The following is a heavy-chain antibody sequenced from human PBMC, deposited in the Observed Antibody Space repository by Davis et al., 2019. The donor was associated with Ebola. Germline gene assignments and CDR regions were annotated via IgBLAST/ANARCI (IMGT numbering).Heavy chain of an antibody. J-gene: IGHJ6*04. CDR1: GFTFSSYG. V-gene: IGHV3-30*03. D-gene: IGHD3-10*01. CDR2: ISYDGSNK. Sequence: GESLKISCAASGFTFSSYGMHWVRQAPGKGLEWVAVISYDGSNKYYADSVKGRFTISRDNSKNTLYLQMNSLRAEDTAVYYCARVPLMVRGRDYYYYYGMDVWGKGTTVTVSS. CDR3: ARVPLMVRGRDYYYYYGMDV.